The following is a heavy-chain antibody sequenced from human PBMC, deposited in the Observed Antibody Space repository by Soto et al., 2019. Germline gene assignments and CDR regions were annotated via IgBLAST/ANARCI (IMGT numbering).Heavy chain of an antibody. D-gene: IGHD3-22*01. J-gene: IGHJ4*02. CDR2: IYYSGST. CDR3: ARGYYDSSGYYGGNMGDY. Sequence: QVQLQESGPGLVKPSETLSLTCTVSGGSVSSGSYYWSWIRQPPGKGLEWIGYIYYSGSTNYNPSLKSRVTISVDTSKNQFSLKLSSVTAADTAVYYCARGYYDSSGYYGGNMGDYWGKGTLVTVSS. CDR1: GGSVSSGSYY. V-gene: IGHV4-61*01.